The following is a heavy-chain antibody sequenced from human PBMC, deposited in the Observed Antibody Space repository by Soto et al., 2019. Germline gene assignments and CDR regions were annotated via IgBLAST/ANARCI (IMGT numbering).Heavy chain of an antibody. CDR3: ARERVDYYDFWSGYYPPGNNWFDP. Sequence: SETLSLTCAVSGYSISSGYYWGWIRQPPGKGLEWIGSIYHSGSTYYNPSLKSRVTISVDTSKNQFSLKLSSVTAADTAVYYCARERVDYYDFWSGYYPPGNNWFDPWGQGTLVTVSS. V-gene: IGHV4-38-2*02. D-gene: IGHD3-3*01. CDR2: IYHSGST. CDR1: GYSISSGYY. J-gene: IGHJ5*02.